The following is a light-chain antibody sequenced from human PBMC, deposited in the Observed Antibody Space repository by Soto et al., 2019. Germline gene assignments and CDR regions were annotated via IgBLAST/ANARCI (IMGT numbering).Light chain of an antibody. CDR1: QSVSSN. V-gene: IGKV3-15*01. CDR3: RQDKNLPLIT. J-gene: IGKJ5*01. Sequence: ELVMTQSPATLSVSKGARATLSCRARQSVSSNVAWYQQRPGQAPSLLIYGAATRATGIPARFSGIACGTEFILTISSLLSAEVAIYDCRQDKNLPLITVCDVTLLDIK. CDR2: GAA.